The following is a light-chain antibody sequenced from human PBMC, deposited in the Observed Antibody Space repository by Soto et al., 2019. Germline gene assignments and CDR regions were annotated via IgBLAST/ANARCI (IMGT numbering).Light chain of an antibody. CDR3: CAYAGSYTVL. CDR1: SSDVGGYKY. Sequence: QSALTQPRSVSGSPGQSVTISCTGISSDVGGYKYVSWYQQHPGKVPKLMMFDVSERPSGVPDRFSGSKSGNTASLSISGLQAEDEADYYCCAYAGSYTVLFGGGTKVTVL. J-gene: IGLJ2*01. CDR2: DVS. V-gene: IGLV2-11*01.